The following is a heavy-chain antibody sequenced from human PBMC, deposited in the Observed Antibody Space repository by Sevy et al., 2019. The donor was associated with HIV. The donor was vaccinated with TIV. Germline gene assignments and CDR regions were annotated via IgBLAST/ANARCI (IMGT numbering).Heavy chain of an antibody. CDR1: GFTFSSYS. Sequence: GGSLRLSCAASGFTFSSYSMNWVRQAPGKGLEWVSSISSSSSYIYYADSVKGRFTISRDNAKNSLYLQMNSLRAEDTAVYYCARGTGSGYDLDYWGQGTQVTVSS. D-gene: IGHD5-12*01. J-gene: IGHJ4*02. CDR2: ISSSSSYI. CDR3: ARGTGSGYDLDY. V-gene: IGHV3-21*01.